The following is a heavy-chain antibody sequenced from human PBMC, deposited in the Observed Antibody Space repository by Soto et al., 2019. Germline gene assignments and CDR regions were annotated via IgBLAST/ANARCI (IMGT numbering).Heavy chain of an antibody. J-gene: IGHJ4*02. CDR3: ARRSARDGYNYDFDY. D-gene: IGHD5-12*01. V-gene: IGHV4-39*01. Sequence: PSETLSLTCTVSGGSISSSSYYWGWIRQPPGKGLEWIGSIYYSGSTYYNPSLKSRVTISVATSKNQFSLKLSSVTAADTAVYYFARRSARDGYNYDFDYWGQGTLVTVSS. CDR2: IYYSGST. CDR1: GGSISSSSYY.